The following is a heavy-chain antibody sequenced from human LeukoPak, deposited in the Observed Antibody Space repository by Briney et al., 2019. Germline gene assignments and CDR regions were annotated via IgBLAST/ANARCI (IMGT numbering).Heavy chain of an antibody. Sequence: GGSLRLSCTATGFTFSSYWMHWVRQAPGKGLVWVSRINIYGSSTSYADSVKGRFTISRDNTKNTVYLQMNSLRAEDTALYYCARDLAYSDSSGYYRHDAFDIWGQGTMVTVPS. CDR3: ARDLAYSDSSGYYRHDAFDI. D-gene: IGHD3-22*01. J-gene: IGHJ3*02. CDR2: INIYGSST. V-gene: IGHV3-74*01. CDR1: GFTFSSYW.